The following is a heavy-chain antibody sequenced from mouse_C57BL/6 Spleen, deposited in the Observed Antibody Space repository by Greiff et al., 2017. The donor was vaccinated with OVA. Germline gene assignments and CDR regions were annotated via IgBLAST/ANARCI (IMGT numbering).Heavy chain of an antibody. CDR3: VSNYEDYAMDY. CDR1: GYTFTSYW. CDR2: IDPSDSET. J-gene: IGHJ4*01. V-gene: IGHV1-52*01. D-gene: IGHD2-5*01. Sequence: QVQLQQPGAELVRPGSSVKLSCKASGYTFTSYWMHWVKQRPIQGLEWIGNIDPSDSETHYNQKFKDKATLTVDKSSSTAYMQLSSLTSEDSAVYDCVSNYEDYAMDYWGQGTSVTVSS.